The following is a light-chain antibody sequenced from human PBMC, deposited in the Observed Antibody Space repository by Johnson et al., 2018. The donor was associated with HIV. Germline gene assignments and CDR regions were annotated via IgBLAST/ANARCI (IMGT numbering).Light chain of an antibody. CDR1: SSNIGNNY. V-gene: IGLV1-51*01. J-gene: IGLJ1*01. Sequence: QSVLTQPPSVSAAPGQKVTISCSGSSSNIGNNYVSWYQQLPGTAPKLPIYDNNKRPSGIPDRFSGSKSGTSATLGITGLQTGDEADYYCETWDSSLSGYYVFGTGTKLTVL. CDR2: DNN. CDR3: ETWDSSLSGYYV.